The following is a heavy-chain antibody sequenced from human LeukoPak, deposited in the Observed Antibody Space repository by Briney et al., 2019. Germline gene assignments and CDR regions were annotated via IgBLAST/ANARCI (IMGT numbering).Heavy chain of an antibody. CDR1: GVTFSSYW. CDR2: INSGGSST. D-gene: IGHD3-10*01. V-gene: IGHV3-74*01. Sequence: PAGSLTLSCAASGVTFSSYWRHWVRQPPGKGLVWVARINSGGSSTSYAASVKRRFTISRDNAKNTLFLQMYSLRAEDTAVYYCASQFLSCGGLSNGMDVWGQGTTVTVSS. CDR3: ASQFLSCGGLSNGMDV. J-gene: IGHJ6*02.